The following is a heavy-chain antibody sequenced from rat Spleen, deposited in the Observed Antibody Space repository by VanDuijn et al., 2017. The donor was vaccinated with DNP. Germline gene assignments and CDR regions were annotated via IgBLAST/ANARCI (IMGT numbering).Heavy chain of an antibody. J-gene: IGHJ2*01. CDR1: GFIFSNYD. CDR2: ISPNGGST. CDR3: ARARYYDGSYYFDY. V-gene: IGHV5S13*01. Sequence: EVQLVESGGGLVRPGRSLKLSCAASGFIFSNYDMAWVRQAPTKGLEWVASISPNGGSTYYRDSVKGRFTISRDNAKNTLYLQMNSLRSEDTATYYCARARYYDGSYYFDYWGQGVMVTVSS. D-gene: IGHD1-12*03.